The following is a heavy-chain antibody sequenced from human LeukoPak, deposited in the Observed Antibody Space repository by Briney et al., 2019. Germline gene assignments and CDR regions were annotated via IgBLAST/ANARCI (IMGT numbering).Heavy chain of an antibody. V-gene: IGHV4-39*01. CDR3: ARLSMIAARGYDY. D-gene: IGHD3-22*01. J-gene: IGHJ4*02. CDR2: IYNRGST. CDR1: GGSISSSSYY. Sequence: SETLSLTCTVSGGSISSSSYYWGWIRQPPGKGLEWIGIIYNRGSTDYNPSLKSRVTISVDTSKNQFSLKLSSVTAADTAVYYCARLSMIAARGYDYWGQGTLVTVSS.